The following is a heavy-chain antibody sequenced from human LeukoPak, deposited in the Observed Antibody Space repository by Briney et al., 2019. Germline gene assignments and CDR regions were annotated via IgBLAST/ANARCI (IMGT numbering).Heavy chain of an antibody. CDR1: LSTFIAYV. CDR2: IWYDGSNK. J-gene: IGHJ4*02. D-gene: IGHD3-16*01. CDR3: ARDGLRESFSDY. Sequence: RGALRVSSAEPLSTFIAYVLHPGCQAPGKGLEWVAVIWYDGSNKYYADSVKGRFTISRDNSKNTLYLQMNRLIANETAVYYCARDGLRESFSDYWGQGTLVTVSS. V-gene: IGHV3-33*01.